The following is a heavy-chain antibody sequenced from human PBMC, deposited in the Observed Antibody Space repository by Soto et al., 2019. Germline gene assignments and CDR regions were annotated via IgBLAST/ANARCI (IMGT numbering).Heavy chain of an antibody. CDR2: IWYDGSNK. CDR1: GFTFSSVG. Sequence: GGSLRLSCAASGFTFSSVGMHWVRQAPGKGLEWVAVIWYDGSNKYYADSVKGRFTISRDNSKNTVYLQMNSLRAEDTAVYYCVRDVNYYGSGPEGVEVWGQGTTVTVSS. CDR3: VRDVNYYGSGPEGVEV. J-gene: IGHJ6*01. V-gene: IGHV3-33*01. D-gene: IGHD3-10*01.